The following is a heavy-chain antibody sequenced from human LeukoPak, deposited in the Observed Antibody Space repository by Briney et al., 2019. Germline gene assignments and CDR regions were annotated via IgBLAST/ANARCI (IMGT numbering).Heavy chain of an antibody. CDR2: ISSSSSTI. CDR1: GFTFSSYS. Sequence: GGSLRLSCAASGFTFSSYSMNWVRQAPGKGLEWVSYISSSSSTIYYADSVKGRFTISRDNAKNSLYLQMNSLRAEDTAVYYCARDQSYAGDHYFDYWGQGTLVTVSS. J-gene: IGHJ4*02. CDR3: ARDQSYAGDHYFDY. D-gene: IGHD2-21*02. V-gene: IGHV3-48*01.